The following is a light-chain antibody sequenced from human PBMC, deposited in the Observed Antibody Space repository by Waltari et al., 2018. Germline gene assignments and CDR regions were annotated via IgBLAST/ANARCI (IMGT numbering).Light chain of an antibody. CDR3: MTWHSSAVV. Sequence: QAVLTQPSSLSASPGASASLTCTLRSGFNVGTYRIYWFQQKPGSPPRYLLRYRSDSDKQQGSGVPSRCSGSKDASANAGILVISGLQSEDEADYYCMTWHSSAVVFGGGTKLTVL. CDR2: YRSDSDK. J-gene: IGLJ2*01. V-gene: IGLV5-45*03. CDR1: SGFNVGTYR.